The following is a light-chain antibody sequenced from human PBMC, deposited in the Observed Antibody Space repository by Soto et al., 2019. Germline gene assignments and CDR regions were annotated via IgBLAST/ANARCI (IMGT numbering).Light chain of an antibody. Sequence: QSVLTQSPSASGTPGQKMTISCSGSSSNIGSNAVYWYQQVPGSAPRLLMHSNDQRPSGVPDRFSGSKSGNTASLTISGLQAEDEADYYCCSYIGHYIYVFGTGTKVTVL. CDR2: SND. CDR1: SSNIGSNA. V-gene: IGLV1-44*01. J-gene: IGLJ1*01. CDR3: CSYIGHYIYV.